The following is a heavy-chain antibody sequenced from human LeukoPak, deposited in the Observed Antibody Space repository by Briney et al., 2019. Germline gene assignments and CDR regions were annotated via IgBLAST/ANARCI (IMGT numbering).Heavy chain of an antibody. CDR1: GFTFSNYW. D-gene: IGHD6-19*01. Sequence: GSLRLSCAASGFTFSNYWMSWVRQAPGKGLEWVANIKEDGSEIYYVDSVKGRFTISRDNAKNSLYLQLNSLRAEDTDVYYCASQFWWAAVTGTALDCWGQGTLVTVSS. CDR3: ASQFWWAAVTGTALDC. J-gene: IGHJ4*02. CDR2: IKEDGSEI. V-gene: IGHV3-7*05.